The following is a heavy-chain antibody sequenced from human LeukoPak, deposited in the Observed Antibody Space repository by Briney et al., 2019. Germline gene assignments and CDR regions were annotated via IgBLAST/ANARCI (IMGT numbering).Heavy chain of an antibody. Sequence: SETLSLTCTVSGGSISSSSYYWGWIRQPPGKGLEWIGSIYYSGSTYYNPSLKSRVTIPVDTSKNQFSLKLSSVTAADTAVYYCARGLLLWFGESSPHNWFDPWGQGTLVTVSS. D-gene: IGHD3-10*01. CDR3: ARGLLLWFGESSPHNWFDP. CDR2: IYYSGST. V-gene: IGHV4-39*01. J-gene: IGHJ5*02. CDR1: GGSISSSSYY.